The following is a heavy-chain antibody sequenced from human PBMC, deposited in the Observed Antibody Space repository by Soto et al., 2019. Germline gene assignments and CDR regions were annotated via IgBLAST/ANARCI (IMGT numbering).Heavy chain of an antibody. D-gene: IGHD6-13*01. CDR1: GDSVSSNSAA. CDR2: TYYRAKWYN. V-gene: IGHV6-1*01. J-gene: IGHJ3*02. CDR3: ARGFATFVPGSSGWYGSDVFEM. Sequence: SQTLSRTCAISGDSVSSNSAAWNWIRQSPSRGLEWLGRTYYRAKWYNDYAVSVKSRITINPDTSKNQFSLQLNSVTPEDTAGYHCARGFATFVPGSSGWYGSDVFEMWGQGTIGT.